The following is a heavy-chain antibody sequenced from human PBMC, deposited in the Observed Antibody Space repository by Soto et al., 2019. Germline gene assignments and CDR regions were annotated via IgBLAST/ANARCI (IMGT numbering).Heavy chain of an antibody. CDR3: ARERRGSYGYYYGMDV. CDR2: IIPIFGTA. CDR1: GGTFSSYA. Sequence: ASVKVSCKASGGTFSSYAISWVRQAPGQGLEWMGGIIPIFGTANYAQKFQGRVTITADESTSTAYMELSSLRSEDTAVYYCARERRGSYGYYYGMDVWGQGTTVTVYS. J-gene: IGHJ6*02. V-gene: IGHV1-69*13. D-gene: IGHD5-18*01.